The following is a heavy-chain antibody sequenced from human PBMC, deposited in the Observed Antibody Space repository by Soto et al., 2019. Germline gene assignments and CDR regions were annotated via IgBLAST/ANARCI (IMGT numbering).Heavy chain of an antibody. Sequence: GGSLRLSCAASGFTFSSYWMSWVRQAPGKGLEWVANIKQDGSEKYYVDSVKGRFTISRDNAKNSLYLQMNSLRAEDTAVYYCAREGAESSWYLDYYYYGMDVWGQGTTVTVSS. D-gene: IGHD6-13*01. CDR1: GFTFSSYW. J-gene: IGHJ6*02. V-gene: IGHV3-7*01. CDR2: IKQDGSEK. CDR3: AREGAESSWYLDYYYYGMDV.